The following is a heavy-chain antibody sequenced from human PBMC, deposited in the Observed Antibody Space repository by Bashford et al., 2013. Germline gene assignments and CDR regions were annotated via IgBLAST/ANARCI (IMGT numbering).Heavy chain of an antibody. Sequence: YTDWVRQTPGQGLEWMGWLDPNSGGTNYAPKFQGRVTLTRDTSISTAYMELSRVRSDDTAVYYCASGSSVTFLAYWGQGPWSPSPQ. CDR1: Y. V-gene: IGHV1-2*02. CDR2: LDPNSGGT. J-gene: IGHJ4*02. D-gene: IGHD4-17*01. CDR3: ASGSSVTFLAY.